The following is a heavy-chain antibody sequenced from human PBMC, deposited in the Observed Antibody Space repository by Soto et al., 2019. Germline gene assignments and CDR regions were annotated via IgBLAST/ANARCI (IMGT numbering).Heavy chain of an antibody. CDR2: VEPDGSGQ. CDR1: GFTFTGYW. J-gene: IGHJ4*02. Sequence: GGSLRLSCAASGFTFTGYWIICCGQTPDKGLEWVANVEPDGSGQYYVDSVKGRFTISRDNAKNSVYLQMNSLRAEDTAVYFCVRDGPGGFLDYWGLGTLVTVSS. CDR3: VRDGPGGFLDY. V-gene: IGHV3-7*01. D-gene: IGHD3-16*01.